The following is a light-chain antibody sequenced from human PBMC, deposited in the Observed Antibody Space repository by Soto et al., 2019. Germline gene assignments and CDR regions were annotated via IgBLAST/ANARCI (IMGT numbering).Light chain of an antibody. J-gene: IGLJ1*01. Sequence: QAVVTQPRSVSGSPGQSVTISCTGTSSDVGGYNYVSWYQQHPGKAPKLMIYDVSKRPSGVPDRFSGSKSGNTASLTISGLQAEDEADYYCCSYAGSYTFHVFGTGTKLTVL. V-gene: IGLV2-11*01. CDR2: DVS. CDR1: SSDVGGYNY. CDR3: CSYAGSYTFHV.